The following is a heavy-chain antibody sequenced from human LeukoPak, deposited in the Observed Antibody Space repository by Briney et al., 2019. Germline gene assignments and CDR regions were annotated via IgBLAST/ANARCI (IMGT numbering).Heavy chain of an antibody. CDR1: GFTLSSYW. Sequence: GGSLRLSCAASGFTLSSYWMSWVRQAPGKGLEWVANIKQDGSEKYYVDSVKGRFTISRDNAKNSLYLQMNSLRAEDTAVYYCAREDSSGTRPVDYWGQGTLVTVSS. CDR3: AREDSSGTRPVDY. CDR2: IKQDGSEK. J-gene: IGHJ4*02. V-gene: IGHV3-7*03. D-gene: IGHD3-22*01.